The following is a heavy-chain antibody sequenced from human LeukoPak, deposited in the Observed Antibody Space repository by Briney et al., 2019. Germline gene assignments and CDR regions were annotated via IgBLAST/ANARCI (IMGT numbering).Heavy chain of an antibody. J-gene: IGHJ3*02. V-gene: IGHV4-30-2*01. Sequence: SETLSLTCAVSGGSISSGGYSWSWIRQPPGKGLEWIGYIYHSGSTYYNPSLKSRVTISVDRSKNQFSLKLSSVTAADTAVYHCVSSPYYYDSSGYLNAFDIWGQGTMVTVSS. CDR3: VSSPYYYDSSGYLNAFDI. CDR1: GGSISSGGYS. CDR2: IYHSGST. D-gene: IGHD3-22*01.